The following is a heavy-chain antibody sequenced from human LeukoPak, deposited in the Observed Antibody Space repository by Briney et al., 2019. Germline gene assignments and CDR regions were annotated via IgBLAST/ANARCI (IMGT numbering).Heavy chain of an antibody. CDR2: IYHSGST. Sequence: SETLSLTCTVSGYSISSGYYWGWIRQPPGKGLEWIGSIYHSGSTNYNPSLKSRVTISVDTSKNQFSLKLSSVTAADTAVYYCARHGLYYYGSGSYYRRYYYYYYMDVWGKGTTVTISS. D-gene: IGHD3-10*01. V-gene: IGHV4-38-2*02. CDR1: GYSISSGYY. CDR3: ARHGLYYYGSGSYYRRYYYYYYMDV. J-gene: IGHJ6*03.